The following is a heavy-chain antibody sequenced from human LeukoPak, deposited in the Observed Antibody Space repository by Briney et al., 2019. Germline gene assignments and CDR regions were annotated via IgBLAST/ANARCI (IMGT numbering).Heavy chain of an antibody. V-gene: IGHV4-38-2*02. CDR3: ARQALGFGEFNFDY. D-gene: IGHD3-10*01. Sequence: SETLSLTCTVSGYSISSGYFWGWIRQPPGKGLECIGTIYHSGSTYYNPSLKSRVTISVDTSKNQFSLKLNSVTAADTAVYYCARQALGFGEFNFDYWGQGTLVTVSS. J-gene: IGHJ4*02. CDR2: IYHSGST. CDR1: GYSISSGYF.